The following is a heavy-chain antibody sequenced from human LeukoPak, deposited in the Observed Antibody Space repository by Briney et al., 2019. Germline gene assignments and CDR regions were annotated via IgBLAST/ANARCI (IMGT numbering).Heavy chain of an antibody. V-gene: IGHV1-2*02. J-gene: IGHJ4*02. CDR3: ARDSSHCSGGSCYPQDFDY. CDR2: INPNSGGP. Sequence: ASVKVSCKASGYTFIGYYMHWVRQAPGQGLEWMGWINPNSGGPNYAQKFQGRVTMTRDTSISTAYMELSRLRSDDTAVYYCARDSSHCSGGSCYPQDFDYWGQGTLVTVSS. D-gene: IGHD2-15*01. CDR1: GYTFIGYY.